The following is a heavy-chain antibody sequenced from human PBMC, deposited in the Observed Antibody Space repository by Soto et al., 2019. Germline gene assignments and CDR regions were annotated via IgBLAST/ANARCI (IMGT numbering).Heavy chain of an antibody. Sequence: QVQLVQSGAEVKKPGASVKVSCKASGYTFTSYGISWVRQAPGQGLEWMGWISAYNGNTNYAQKLKGRATMPTDPSTPPAYPGLRSQTSEDPPVYYCPSDPGFRADYGGHGTQVTVSS. CDR2: ISAYNGNT. CDR1: GYTFTSYG. D-gene: IGHD3-9*01. V-gene: IGHV1-18*01. J-gene: IGHJ4*01. CDR3: PSDPGFRADY.